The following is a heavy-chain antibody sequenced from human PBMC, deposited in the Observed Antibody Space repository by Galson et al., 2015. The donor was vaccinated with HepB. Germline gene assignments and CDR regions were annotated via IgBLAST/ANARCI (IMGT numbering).Heavy chain of an antibody. Sequence: SVKVSCKASGGTLSSYTISWVRQAPGQGLEWMGRIIPILGIANYAQKFQGRVTFTADKSTSTAYMELSSLRSEDTAVYYCASRDGYNGFDYWGQGTLVTVSS. CDR2: IIPILGIA. CDR1: GGTLSSYT. V-gene: IGHV1-69*02. D-gene: IGHD5-24*01. CDR3: ASRDGYNGFDY. J-gene: IGHJ4*02.